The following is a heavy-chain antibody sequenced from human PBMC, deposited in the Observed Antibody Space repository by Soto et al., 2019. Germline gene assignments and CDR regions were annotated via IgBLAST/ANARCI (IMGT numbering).Heavy chain of an antibody. D-gene: IGHD5-12*01. J-gene: IGHJ4*02. Sequence: SETLSLTCTVSGASISSGRSYWSWIRQHPGKGLEWIGYMFYSGSTHYHPSLKSRVNISADTSKNQFSLRLTSVTPADTAVYYCARDNGYGHFDSWGQGTLVTVSS. CDR2: MFYSGST. CDR1: GASISSGRSY. V-gene: IGHV4-31*03. CDR3: ARDNGYGHFDS.